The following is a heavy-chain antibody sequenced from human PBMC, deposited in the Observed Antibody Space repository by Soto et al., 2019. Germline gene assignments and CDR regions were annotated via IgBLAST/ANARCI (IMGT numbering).Heavy chain of an antibody. V-gene: IGHV3-74*01. CDR2: INGDGTST. J-gene: IGHJ5*02. CDR3: VRGARPISSSAGGYTWFDP. CDR1: GFTFSEFW. Sequence: PGGSLRLSCAASGFTFSEFWMHWVRQGPNKGLVCVSRINGDGTSTDYADSVKGRFTISRDNASNTLYLQMNNLRADDTALYYCVRGARPISSSAGGYTWFDPWGQGTLVTVSS. D-gene: IGHD6-6*01.